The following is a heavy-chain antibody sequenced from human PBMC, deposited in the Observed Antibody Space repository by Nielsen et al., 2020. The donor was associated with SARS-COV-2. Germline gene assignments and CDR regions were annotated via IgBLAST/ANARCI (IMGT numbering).Heavy chain of an antibody. J-gene: IGHJ4*02. CDR1: GFTFTSYA. Sequence: GESLKISCAASGFTFTSYAMAWVRQAPAKGLEWVSGVRGSGDKTYYADSVKGRFTISRDNAKNSLSLQMHSLRAEDTAVYYCAREGRKLPLDYWGQGTLVTVSS. CDR2: VRGSGDKT. D-gene: IGHD5-24*01. V-gene: IGHV3-23*01. CDR3: AREGRKLPLDY.